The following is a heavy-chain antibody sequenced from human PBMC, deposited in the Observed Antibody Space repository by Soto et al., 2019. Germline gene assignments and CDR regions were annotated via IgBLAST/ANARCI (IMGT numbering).Heavy chain of an antibody. CDR3: ASGGSRLTPDIGYYGMDV. V-gene: IGHV1-69*06. CDR1: GGTFSSYA. CDR2: IIPIFGTA. J-gene: IGHJ6*02. D-gene: IGHD2-15*01. Sequence: QVQLVQSGAEVKKPGSSVKVSCKASGGTFSSYAISWVRQAPGQGLEWMGGIIPIFGTANYAQKFQGRVTITADKSTSTAYMELSSLRSEDTAMYYCASGGSRLTPDIGYYGMDVWGQGTTVTVSS.